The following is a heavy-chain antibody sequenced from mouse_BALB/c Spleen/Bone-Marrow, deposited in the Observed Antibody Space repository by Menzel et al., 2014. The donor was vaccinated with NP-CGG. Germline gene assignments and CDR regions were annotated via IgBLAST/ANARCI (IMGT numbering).Heavy chain of an antibody. CDR1: GFNVKDTY. CDR3: AIYFYFDY. CDR2: IDPANGNT. V-gene: IGHV14-3*02. Sequence: EVHLVESGAELVKPGASVKLSCTASGFNVKDTYMQWVKQRPEQGLEWIGRIDPANGNTQYDPTFQGKATITTDTSSNTAYPQLSSLTSEDTAVYYCAIYFYFDYWVQGTTTTVSS. D-gene: IGHD2-3*01. J-gene: IGHJ2*01.